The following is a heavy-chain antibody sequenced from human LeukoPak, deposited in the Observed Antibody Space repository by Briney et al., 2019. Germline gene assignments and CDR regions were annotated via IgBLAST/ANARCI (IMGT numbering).Heavy chain of an antibody. Sequence: GGSLRLSCAVSGIIFSSYSMNWVRQAPGKGLEWVSYISSSGSTIYYADSVKGRFTISRDNAKNSLYLQMNSLRAEDTAIYYCVRHDWFDPWGQGTLVTVSS. CDR1: GIIFSSYS. V-gene: IGHV3-48*01. CDR3: VRHDWFDP. J-gene: IGHJ5*02. CDR2: ISSSGSTI.